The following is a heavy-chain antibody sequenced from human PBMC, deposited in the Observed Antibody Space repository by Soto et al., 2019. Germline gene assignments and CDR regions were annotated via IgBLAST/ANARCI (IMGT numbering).Heavy chain of an antibody. J-gene: IGHJ6*02. D-gene: IGHD2-21*02. Sequence: SVKVSCKASGGTFSSYTISWVRQAPGQGLEWMGRIIPILGIANYAQKFQGRVTITADKSTSTAYMELSSLRSEDTAVYYCARDIVVVTAHTYYYYGMDVWGQGTTVTVSS. CDR2: IIPILGIA. CDR1: GGTFSSYT. CDR3: ARDIVVVTAHTYYYYGMDV. V-gene: IGHV1-69*04.